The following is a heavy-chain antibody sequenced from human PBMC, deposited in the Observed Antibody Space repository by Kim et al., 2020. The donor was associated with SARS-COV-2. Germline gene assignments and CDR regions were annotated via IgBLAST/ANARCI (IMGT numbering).Heavy chain of an antibody. J-gene: IGHJ6*02. CDR2: IYYSGST. CDR3: AGKVEQLWLPRYYYYGMDV. Sequence: SETLSLTCTVSGGSISSYYWSWIRQPPGKGLEWIGYIYYSGSTNYNPSLKSRVTISVDTSKNQFSLKLSSVTAADTAVYYCAGKVEQLWLPRYYYYGMDVWGQGTTVTVSS. V-gene: IGHV4-59*13. D-gene: IGHD5-18*01. CDR1: GGSISSYY.